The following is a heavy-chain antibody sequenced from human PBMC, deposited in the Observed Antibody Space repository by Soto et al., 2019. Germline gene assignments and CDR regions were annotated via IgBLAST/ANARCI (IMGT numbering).Heavy chain of an antibody. V-gene: IGHV3-23*01. D-gene: IGHD4-4*01. Sequence: EVQLLESGGGLVQPGGSLRHSCAASGFTFSSYAMNWVRQAPGKGLQWVSVISGSGDSTYYADSVKGRFTISRDNSKNTLYLQMNSLRAEDTAVYYCARRNSGWYFDLWGRGTLVTVSS. CDR2: ISGSGDST. CDR1: GFTFSSYA. J-gene: IGHJ2*01. CDR3: ARRNSGWYFDL.